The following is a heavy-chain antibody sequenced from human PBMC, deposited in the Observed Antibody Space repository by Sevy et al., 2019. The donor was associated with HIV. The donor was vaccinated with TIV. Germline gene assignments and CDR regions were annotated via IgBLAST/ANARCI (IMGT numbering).Heavy chain of an antibody. J-gene: IGHJ6*02. CDR1: GFTFSSYA. CDR3: AKGGEDYYYYGMDV. CDR2: ISGSGGST. D-gene: IGHD3-10*01. Sequence: GGSLRLSCAASGFTFSSYAMSWVRQAPGKGLEWVTAISGSGGSTYYADSVKGRFTISRDNSKNTLYLQVNSLRAEDTAVYYCAKGGEDYYYYGMDVWGQGTTVTVSS. V-gene: IGHV3-23*01.